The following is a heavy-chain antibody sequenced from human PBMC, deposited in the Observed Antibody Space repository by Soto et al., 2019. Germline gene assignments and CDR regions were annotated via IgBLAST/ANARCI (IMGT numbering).Heavy chain of an antibody. J-gene: IGHJ6*02. V-gene: IGHV3-7*03. CDR2: IPQDGVDG. CDR3: ARDHLILPAHDFFYGSDV. CDR1: GFTFSMYS. D-gene: IGHD2-21*02. Sequence: GGSLRLSCEVSGFTFSMYSMSWVRQSPGQGLEWVAKIPQDGVDGHYADSVKGRFTISRDNGKNSLYLQLNNLRAEDTAVYYCARDHLILPAHDFFYGSDVWGRGATVTVSS.